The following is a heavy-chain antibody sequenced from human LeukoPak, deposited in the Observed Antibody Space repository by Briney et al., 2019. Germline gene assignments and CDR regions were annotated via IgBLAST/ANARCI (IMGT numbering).Heavy chain of an antibody. J-gene: IGHJ4*02. CDR2: ISSSGSTI. CDR1: GFTFSSYE. V-gene: IGHV3-48*03. D-gene: IGHD6-13*01. CDR3: ARIAAAGRRGDY. Sequence: GGSLRLSCAASGFTFSSYEMNWVRQAPGKGLEWGSYISSSGSTIYYADSVKGRFTISRDNAKNSLYLQMNSLRAEDTAVYYCARIAAAGRRGDYWGQGTLVTVSS.